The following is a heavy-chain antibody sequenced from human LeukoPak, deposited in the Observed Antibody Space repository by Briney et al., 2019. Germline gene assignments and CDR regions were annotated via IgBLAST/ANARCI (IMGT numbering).Heavy chain of an antibody. J-gene: IGHJ4*02. CDR3: AREGRWGLKYYFDS. D-gene: IGHD4-23*01. Sequence: SETLSLTCTVSGGSISSYYWSWIRQPAGKGLEWIGRIYTSGSTNYNPSLKSRVTMSVDTSKNQFSLKLSSVTAADTAVYYCAREGRWGLKYYFDSWGPGTRVIVSS. CDR2: IYTSGST. CDR1: GGSISSYY. V-gene: IGHV4-4*07.